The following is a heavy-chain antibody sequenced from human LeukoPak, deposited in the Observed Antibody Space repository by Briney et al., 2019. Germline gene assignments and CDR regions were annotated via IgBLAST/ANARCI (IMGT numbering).Heavy chain of an antibody. Sequence: PSETLSLTCAVYGGSFSGYYWSWIRQPPGKGLEWIGEINHSGSTTYNPSLKSRDTISVDTSKKQFSLKLSSVTAADTAVYYCARRLPYYYASGNRNWFDPWGQGLLVTVSS. V-gene: IGHV4-34*01. J-gene: IGHJ5*02. CDR1: GGSFSGYY. CDR3: ARRLPYYYASGNRNWFDP. D-gene: IGHD3-10*01. CDR2: INHSGST.